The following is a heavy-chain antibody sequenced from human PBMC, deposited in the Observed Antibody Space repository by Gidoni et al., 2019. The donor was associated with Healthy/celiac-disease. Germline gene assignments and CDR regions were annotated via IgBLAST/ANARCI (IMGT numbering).Heavy chain of an antibody. Sequence: EVQLVESGGGLVQPGGSLRLSCAASGFTFRSYDMHWVRQSTGKGLEGVSAIGTAGDTYYPVSVKGRFTISRENAKNSLYLQMNSLRAEDTAVYDCARGEFGELLTGVLGWFDPWGQGTLVTVSS. J-gene: IGHJ5*02. D-gene: IGHD3-10*01. CDR1: GFTFRSYD. V-gene: IGHV3-13*01. CDR3: ARGEFGELLTGVLGWFDP. CDR2: IGTAGDT.